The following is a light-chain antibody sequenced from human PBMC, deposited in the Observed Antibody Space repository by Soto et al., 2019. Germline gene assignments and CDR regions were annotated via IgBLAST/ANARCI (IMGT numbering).Light chain of an antibody. J-gene: IGLJ1*01. CDR2: DVS. Sequence: QSALTQPASVSGSPGQSITISCTGTSSDVGGYNYVSWYQHHPVTAPKLIIYDVSNRPSGVSILFSGSKSDNTASLTISGLQPEDEADYHCSSYTTSNTRQIVFGIGTKLTVL. CDR3: SSYTTSNTRQIV. CDR1: SSDVGGYNY. V-gene: IGLV2-14*03.